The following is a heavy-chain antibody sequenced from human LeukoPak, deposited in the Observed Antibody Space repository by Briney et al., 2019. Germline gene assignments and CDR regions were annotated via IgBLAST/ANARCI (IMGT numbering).Heavy chain of an antibody. Sequence: PSQTLSLTCAISGDSVSSNSAAWHWIRQSPSRGLEWLGRTYYRSKWYNDYAVSVKSRITSNPDTSKNQFSLQLNSVTPDDTAVYYCARDRIAALGYCSSTSCYAFDYWGQGTLVTVSS. CDR2: TYYRSKWYN. J-gene: IGHJ4*02. D-gene: IGHD2-2*01. CDR3: ARDRIAALGYCSSTSCYAFDY. CDR1: GDSVSSNSAA. V-gene: IGHV6-1*01.